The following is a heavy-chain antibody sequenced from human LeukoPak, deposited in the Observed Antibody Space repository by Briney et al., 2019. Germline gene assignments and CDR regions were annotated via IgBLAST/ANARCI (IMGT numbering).Heavy chain of an antibody. CDR2: IIPNSGGT. CDR3: ARGGGNSWFDY. Sequence: GASVKVSCKASGYTFTVHYMHWVRQAPGQGLEWMGWIIPNSGGTNCAQKFQGRVTMTRDTSISTAYMELSGLRSDDTAVYYCARGGGNSWFDYWGQGTLVTVSS. CDR1: GYTFTVHY. J-gene: IGHJ4*02. V-gene: IGHV1-2*02. D-gene: IGHD6-13*01.